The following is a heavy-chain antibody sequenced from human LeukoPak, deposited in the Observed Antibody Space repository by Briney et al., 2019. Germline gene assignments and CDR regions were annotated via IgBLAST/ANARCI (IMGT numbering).Heavy chain of an antibody. Sequence: GESLKISCKGSGYSFSTYWSGWVRQMPGKGLEWMGIIYPGDSDTRYSPSFQGQVTISADKSISTAYLQWSSLKASDTAMYYRASHILTGPPDHWGQGTLVTVSS. CDR1: GYSFSTYW. J-gene: IGHJ4*02. CDR2: IYPGDSDT. D-gene: IGHD3-9*01. CDR3: ASHILTGPPDH. V-gene: IGHV5-51*01.